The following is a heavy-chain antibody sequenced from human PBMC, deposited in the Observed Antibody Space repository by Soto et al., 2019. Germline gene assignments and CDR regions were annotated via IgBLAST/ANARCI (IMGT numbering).Heavy chain of an antibody. Sequence: PGESLKISCKGSGYSFTIYWIGWVRQMPGEGLEWMGLIYTGDSDTRYSPSFQGQVTISADKSINTAYLQWSSLKAADTGMYYCARRITMARGVLPHAFDIWGQGTVVTVSS. CDR1: GYSFTIYW. J-gene: IGHJ3*02. D-gene: IGHD3-10*01. CDR2: IYTGDSDT. CDR3: ARRITMARGVLPHAFDI. V-gene: IGHV5-51*01.